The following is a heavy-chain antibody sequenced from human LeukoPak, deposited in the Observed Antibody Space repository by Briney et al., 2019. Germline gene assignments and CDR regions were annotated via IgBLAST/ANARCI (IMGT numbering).Heavy chain of an antibody. D-gene: IGHD6-13*01. CDR3: ARPYSSSWYGAFDY. CDR1: GFTFNTYW. J-gene: IGHJ4*02. V-gene: IGHV3-7*01. CDR2: IKQDGSEK. Sequence: PGGSLRPSCAPSGFTFNTYWMSWVRQAPGKGLEWVANIKQDGSEKYYVDSVKGRFTISRDNAKNSLYLQMNSLRADDTAVYYCARPYSSSWYGAFDYWGQGTLVTVSS.